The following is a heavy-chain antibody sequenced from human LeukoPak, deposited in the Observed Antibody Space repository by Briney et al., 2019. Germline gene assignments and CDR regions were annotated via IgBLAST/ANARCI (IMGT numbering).Heavy chain of an antibody. CDR1: GFSVSSKY. V-gene: IGHV3-53*01. CDR2: IYAGGTT. Sequence: PGGSLRLSCAASGFSVSSKYMTWVRQAPGKGLEWVSVIYAGGTTYYADSVKGRFTVSRDNSKNTIYLQMNGLRAEDTAVYFCARERDSSGYILAYWGQGTLVTVSS. D-gene: IGHD3-22*01. J-gene: IGHJ4*02. CDR3: ARERDSSGYILAY.